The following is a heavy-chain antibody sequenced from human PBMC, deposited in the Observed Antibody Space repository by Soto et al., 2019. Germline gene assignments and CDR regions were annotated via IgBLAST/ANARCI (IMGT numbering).Heavy chain of an antibody. CDR2: ITGGSGFT. D-gene: IGHD1-26*01. V-gene: IGHV3-23*01. J-gene: IGHJ4*02. CDR3: AKSGPTNYFDF. Sequence: GGSLRLSCAASGFTFSTFAMNWVRQAPGKGLEWVSGITGGSGFTFYADSVKGRFTISRDDSENTLFLQMSSLRAEDTAKYYCAKSGPTNYFDFWGQGTLVTAPQ. CDR1: GFTFSTFA.